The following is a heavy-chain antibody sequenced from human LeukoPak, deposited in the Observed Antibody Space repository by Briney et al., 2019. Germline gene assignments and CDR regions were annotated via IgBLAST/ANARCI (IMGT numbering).Heavy chain of an antibody. CDR1: GFAFSSYW. D-gene: IGHD1-26*01. CDR2: IRYDGSNN. J-gene: IGHJ6*03. Sequence: GGSLRLPCAASGFAFSSYWMHWVRQAPGKGLEWVAFIRYDGSNNYYADSVKGRFTISRDNSKNTVYLQMNSLRAEDTAVYYCAMGPITTAPYYMDVWGKGTTVTVSS. CDR3: AMGPITTAPYYMDV. V-gene: IGHV3-30*02.